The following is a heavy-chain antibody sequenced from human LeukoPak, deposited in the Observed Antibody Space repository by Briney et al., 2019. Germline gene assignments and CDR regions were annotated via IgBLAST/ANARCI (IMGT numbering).Heavy chain of an antibody. J-gene: IGHJ5*02. CDR1: GSNFTNSW. Sequence: GAPLQICCECSGSNFTNSWIGWVRQLPGKGLEWMGIIYPGDSDTRYSPSFQGQVTISADKSISTAYLQWSSLKASDTAMYYCARPFSPHHWGQGTLVTVSS. CDR3: ARPFSPHH. CDR2: IYPGDSDT. V-gene: IGHV5-51*01.